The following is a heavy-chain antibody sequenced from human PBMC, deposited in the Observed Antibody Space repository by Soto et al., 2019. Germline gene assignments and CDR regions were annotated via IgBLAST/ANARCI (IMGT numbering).Heavy chain of an antibody. J-gene: IGHJ4*02. V-gene: IGHV4-31*03. CDR2: IYYSGST. CDR1: GGSISSRTYF. D-gene: IGHD3-16*02. CDR3: ASSIMIPFGGVIVIPRNFDS. Sequence: QVQLQESGPGLVQPSQSLSLTCTVSGGSISSRTYFWSWIRQHPGKGLEWIGYIYYSGSTYYNPSLKSRVTIAADTPKILFSLRLSCVTAADSGVYYCASSIMIPFGGVIVIPRNFDSWGQGTLVTVSS.